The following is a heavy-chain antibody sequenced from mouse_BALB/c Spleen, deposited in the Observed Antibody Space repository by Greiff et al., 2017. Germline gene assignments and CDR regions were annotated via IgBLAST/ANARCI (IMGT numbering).Heavy chain of an antibody. CDR2: ISYSGST. Sequence: EVKLQESGPGLVKPSQSLSLTCTVTGYSITSDYAWNWIRQFPGNKLEWMGYISYSGSTSYNPSLKSRISITRDTSKNQFFLQLNSVTTEDTATYYCARWGGYDLDYWGQGTSVTVSS. D-gene: IGHD2-2*01. CDR3: ARWGGYDLDY. J-gene: IGHJ4*01. V-gene: IGHV3-2*02. CDR1: GYSITSDYA.